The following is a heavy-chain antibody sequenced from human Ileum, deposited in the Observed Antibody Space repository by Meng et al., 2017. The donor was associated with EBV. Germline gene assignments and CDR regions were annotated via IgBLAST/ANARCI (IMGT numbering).Heavy chain of an antibody. CDR3: ASLTP. CDR1: GFSFSDYY. Sequence: HAHLVESGGGLVKPGGALRLSCADSGFSFSDYYMSWIRQAPGKGLEWIAYISSSGSPTYYVDSVKGRFTISRDNGKNSVYLQMDSLRVEDTAVYYCASLTPWGQGTLVTVSS. V-gene: IGHV3-11*01. D-gene: IGHD3-9*01. J-gene: IGHJ5*02. CDR2: ISSSGSPT.